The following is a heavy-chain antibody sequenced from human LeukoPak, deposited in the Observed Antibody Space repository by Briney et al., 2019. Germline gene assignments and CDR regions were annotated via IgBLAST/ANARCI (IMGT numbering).Heavy chain of an antibody. CDR2: IKSKPDGGTT. CDR3: TTGSDFDN. Sequence: GGSLRLSCAASGFTFSNAWMSWVRQAPGKGLEWVGRIKSKPDGGTTDYAALVKGRFTISRDDSKNTVYLQMNSLKTEDTAVYYCTTGSDFDNWGQGTLVTVSS. J-gene: IGHJ4*02. V-gene: IGHV3-15*01. CDR1: GFTFSNAW.